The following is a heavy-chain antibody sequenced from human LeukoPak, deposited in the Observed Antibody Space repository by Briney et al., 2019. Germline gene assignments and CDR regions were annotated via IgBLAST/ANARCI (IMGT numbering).Heavy chain of an antibody. CDR1: RFAFHNYA. D-gene: IGHD4-23*01. CDR3: GKDPNGNFIGAFDF. CDR2: ISVDGGDI. J-gene: IGHJ3*01. V-gene: IGHV3-23*01. Sequence: GGSLRLSCAASRFAFHNYAMTWIRQAPERGLEWVSSISVDGGDIKYTDSAKGRFTISRDNSKGTLYLQMDSLRAEDTAVYYCGKDPNGNFIGAFDFWGQGTMITVSS.